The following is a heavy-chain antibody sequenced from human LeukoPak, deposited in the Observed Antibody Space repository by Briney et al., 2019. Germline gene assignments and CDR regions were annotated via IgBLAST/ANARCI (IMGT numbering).Heavy chain of an antibody. CDR2: IYYSGST. V-gene: IGHV4-59*13. CDR3: ARHAMVPYYMDV. Sequence: PSETLSLTCTVSGGSISSFYWSWIRQPPGKGLEWIGYIYYSGSTSYNPSLKSRVAISVDTSKNQFSLKLSSVTAADTAVYYCARHAMVPYYMDVWGKGTTVTISS. J-gene: IGHJ6*03. CDR1: GGSISSFY. D-gene: IGHD5-18*01.